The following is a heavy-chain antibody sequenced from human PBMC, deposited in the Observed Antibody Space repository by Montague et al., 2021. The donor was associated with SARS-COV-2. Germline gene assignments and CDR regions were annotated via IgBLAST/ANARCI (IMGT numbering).Heavy chain of an antibody. CDR3: ARGPVDDNCSGGSCYSRYYYGTYV. D-gene: IGHD2-15*01. CDR2: KKNSGST. Sequence: EKKNSGSTNXNPSLKSRVTISVDTSKNQFSLKLSSVTAADTAVYYCARGPVDDNCSGGSCYSRYYYGTYVGGQGSKCTVS. V-gene: IGHV4-34*01. J-gene: IGHJ6*02.